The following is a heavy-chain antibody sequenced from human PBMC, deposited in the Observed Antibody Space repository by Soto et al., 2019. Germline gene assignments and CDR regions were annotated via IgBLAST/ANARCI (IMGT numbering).Heavy chain of an antibody. CDR3: ERHITYDSSGYLSDP. CDR2: ISAYNGNT. V-gene: IGHV1-18*01. CDR1: GYTFTSYG. Sequence: ASVKVSCKASGYTFTSYGISWVRQAPGQGLEWMGWISAYNGNTNYAQKLQGRVTMTTDTSTSTAYMELRSLRSDDTAVYYCERHITYDSSGYLSDPWGQGTPVTVYS. J-gene: IGHJ5*02. D-gene: IGHD3-22*01.